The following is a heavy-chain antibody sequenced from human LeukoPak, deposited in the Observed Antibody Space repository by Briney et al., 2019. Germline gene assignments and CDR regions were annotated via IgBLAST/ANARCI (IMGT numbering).Heavy chain of an antibody. V-gene: IGHV4-39*01. D-gene: IGHD5-24*01. CDR2: IYYSGST. J-gene: IGHJ4*02. Sequence: KASETLSLTCTVSGGSISSSGYYWGWIRQPPGKGLEWIGSIYYSGSTYYNPSLKSRVTISVDTSKNQFSLKLSSVTAADTAVYYCARTSRWLQFPWIDYWGQGTLVTVSS. CDR3: ARTSRWLQFPWIDY. CDR1: GGSISSSGYY.